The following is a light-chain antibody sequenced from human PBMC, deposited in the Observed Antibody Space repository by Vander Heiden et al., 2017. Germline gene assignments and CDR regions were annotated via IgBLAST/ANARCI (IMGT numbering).Light chain of an antibody. J-gene: IGLJ3*02. CDR3: QSYDSSLFWV. CDR1: RSNIGAGYD. CDR2: GKN. Sequence: QSVLTQPLSVSGAPGQRGTISCTGSRSNIGAGYDVHWYHQLPGTAPKLLIYGKNNRPSGVSDRFSGSKSGTSASLAITGLQADDEADYYCQSYDSSLFWVFGGGTKLTVL. V-gene: IGLV1-40*01.